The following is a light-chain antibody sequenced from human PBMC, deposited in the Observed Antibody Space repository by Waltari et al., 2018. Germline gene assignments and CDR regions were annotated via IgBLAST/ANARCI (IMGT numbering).Light chain of an antibody. Sequence: QSALTQPRSVSGSPGQSVTIPCTGTSSDVGGYNYVPWYQQPPGKAPKLMIYDVSKRPSGVPDRFSGSKSGNTASLTISGLQAEDEADYYCCSYGGTYSWVFGGGTKLTVL. CDR2: DVS. CDR1: SSDVGGYNY. V-gene: IGLV2-11*01. J-gene: IGLJ3*02. CDR3: CSYGGTYSWV.